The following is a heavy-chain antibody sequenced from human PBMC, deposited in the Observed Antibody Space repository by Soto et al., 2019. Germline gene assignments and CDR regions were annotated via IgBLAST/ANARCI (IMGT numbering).Heavy chain of an antibody. V-gene: IGHV3-33*01. Sequence: GGSLRLSCAASGFTFSSYGMHWVRQAPGKGLEWVAVIWYDGSNKYYADSVKGRFTISRDNSKNTLYLQMNSLRAEDTAVYYCARGQLTGDRGAFDIWGQGTMVTVSS. J-gene: IGHJ3*02. D-gene: IGHD7-27*01. CDR3: ARGQLTGDRGAFDI. CDR2: IWYDGSNK. CDR1: GFTFSSYG.